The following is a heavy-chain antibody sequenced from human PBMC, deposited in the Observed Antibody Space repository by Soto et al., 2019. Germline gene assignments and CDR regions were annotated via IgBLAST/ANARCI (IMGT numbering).Heavy chain of an antibody. CDR2: IIPILGIA. CDR1: GGTFSSYT. Sequence: QVQLVQSGAEVKKPGSSVKVSCKASGGTFSSYTISWVRQAPGQGLEWMGRIIPILGIANYAQKFQGRVTITADNSTSTAYMELSSLRSEDTAVYYCASSYDILTGYYWGQGTLVTVSS. CDR3: ASSYDILTGYY. V-gene: IGHV1-69*02. D-gene: IGHD3-9*01. J-gene: IGHJ4*02.